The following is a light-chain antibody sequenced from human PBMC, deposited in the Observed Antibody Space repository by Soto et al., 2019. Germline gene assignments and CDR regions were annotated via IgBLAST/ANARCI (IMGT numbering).Light chain of an antibody. V-gene: IGKV1-5*03. CDR2: KAS. CDR1: QSISSW. Sequence: DIQMTQSPSTLSASVGDRDTITCRASQSISSWLAWYQQKPGKAPKLLIYKASSLESGVPSRFSGSGSGTEFTLTISSLQPDDFATYYCQQYNSYSGTFGQGTKV. J-gene: IGKJ1*01. CDR3: QQYNSYSGT.